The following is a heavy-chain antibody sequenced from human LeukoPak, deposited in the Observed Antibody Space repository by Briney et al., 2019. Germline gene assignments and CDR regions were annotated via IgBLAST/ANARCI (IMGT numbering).Heavy chain of an antibody. CDR1: GYTFTGYY. V-gene: IGHV1-2*02. CDR2: INPNSGGT. D-gene: IGHD3-10*01. Sequence: ASVTVSCKASGYTFTGYYMHWVRQAPGQGLEWMGWINPNSGGTNYAQKFQGRVTMTRDTSISTAYMELSRLRSDDTAVYYCARVLGYYYGSGSYYPLLDAFDILGQGTMVTVSS. J-gene: IGHJ3*02. CDR3: ARVLGYYYGSGSYYPLLDAFDI.